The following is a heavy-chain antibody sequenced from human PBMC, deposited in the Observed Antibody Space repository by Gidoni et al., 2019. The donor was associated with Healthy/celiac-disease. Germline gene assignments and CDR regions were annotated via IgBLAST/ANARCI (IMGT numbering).Heavy chain of an antibody. D-gene: IGHD3-9*01. J-gene: IGHJ3*02. Sequence: EVQLVESGGGLVKPGGSLRLSCAASGFTFSNAWMSWVRQAPGKGLEWVGRIKSKTDGGTTDYAAPVKGRFTISRDDSKNTLYLQMNSLKTEDTAVYYCTTFAYDILTGYAFDIWGQGTMVTVSS. CDR2: IKSKTDGGTT. CDR1: GFTFSNAW. CDR3: TTFAYDILTGYAFDI. V-gene: IGHV3-15*01.